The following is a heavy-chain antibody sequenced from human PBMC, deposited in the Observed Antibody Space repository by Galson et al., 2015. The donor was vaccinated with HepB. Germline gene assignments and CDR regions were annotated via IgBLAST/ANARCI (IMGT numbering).Heavy chain of an antibody. CDR3: ARSFYDSSGYYYVGRY. Sequence: SVKVSCKASGGTFSSYAISWVRQAPGQGLEWMGGIIPIFGTANYAQKFQGRVTITADESTSTAYMELSSLRSEDTAVYYCARSFYDSSGYYYVGRYWGQGTLVTVSS. D-gene: IGHD3-22*01. V-gene: IGHV1-69*13. J-gene: IGHJ4*02. CDR2: IIPIFGTA. CDR1: GGTFSSYA.